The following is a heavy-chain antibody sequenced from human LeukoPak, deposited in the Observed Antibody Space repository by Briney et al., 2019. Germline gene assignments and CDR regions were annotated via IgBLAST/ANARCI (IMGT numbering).Heavy chain of an antibody. V-gene: IGHV3-7*01. CDR2: IKQDGSEK. CDR3: ARDFRITYCYGSGSYYLDY. Sequence: PGGSLRLSCAASGFTFSSYWMSWVRQAPGKGLEWVANIKQDGSEKYYVDSVKGRFTISRDNAKNSLYLQMNSLRAEDTAVYYCARDFRITYCYGSGSYYLDYWGQGTLVTVSS. CDR1: GFTFSSYW. D-gene: IGHD3-10*01. J-gene: IGHJ4*02.